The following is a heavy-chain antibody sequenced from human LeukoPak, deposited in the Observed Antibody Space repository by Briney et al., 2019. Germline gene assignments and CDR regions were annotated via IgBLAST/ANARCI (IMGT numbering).Heavy chain of an antibody. CDR1: GFTFSSYW. Sequence: GGSLRLSCAASGFTFSSYWMHWVRQAPGKGLVWVSRINNDGSSTPYADSVKRRFTISRDNAKNTLYLQMNSLRAEDTAVYYCARSNHGCHDYWGQGTLVTVSS. J-gene: IGHJ4*02. CDR2: INNDGSST. D-gene: IGHD4-11*01. V-gene: IGHV3-74*01. CDR3: ARSNHGCHDY.